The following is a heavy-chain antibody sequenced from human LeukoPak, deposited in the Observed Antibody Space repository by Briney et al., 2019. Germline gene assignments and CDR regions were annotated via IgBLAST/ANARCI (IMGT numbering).Heavy chain of an antibody. CDR3: ARATKITIFGVVIIGRYFDY. CDR2: IYTSGST. D-gene: IGHD3-3*01. J-gene: IGHJ4*02. V-gene: IGHV4-61*02. Sequence: SETLSLTCTVSGGSISSGSYYWSWIRQPAWKGLEWIGRIYTSGSTNYNPSLKSRVTISVDTSKNQFSLKLSSVTAAGTAVYYCARATKITIFGVVIIGRYFDYWGQGTLVTVSS. CDR1: GGSISSGSYY.